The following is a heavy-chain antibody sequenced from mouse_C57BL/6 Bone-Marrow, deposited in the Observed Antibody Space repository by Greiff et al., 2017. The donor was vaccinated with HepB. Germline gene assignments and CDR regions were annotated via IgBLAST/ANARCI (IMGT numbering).Heavy chain of an antibody. CDR3: ARSGGSVGFAY. CDR1: GYTFTGYW. V-gene: IGHV1-9*01. D-gene: IGHD1-1*01. CDR2: IFPGSGST. Sequence: VQLQQSGAELMKPGASVKLSCKATGYTFTGYWIEWVKQRPGHGLEWIGEIFPGSGSTNYNEKFKGKATFTADTSSNTAYMQLSSLTSEDSAFYCGARSGGSVGFAYWGKGTLVTVAA. J-gene: IGHJ3*01.